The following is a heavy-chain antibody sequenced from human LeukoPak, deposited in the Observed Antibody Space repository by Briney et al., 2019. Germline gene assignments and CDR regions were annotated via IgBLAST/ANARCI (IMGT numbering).Heavy chain of an antibody. CDR1: GGSFSGYY. CDR3: ARGLLLFDI. J-gene: IGHJ3*02. D-gene: IGHD3-10*01. Sequence: SETLSLTCAVYGGSFSGYYWSWIRQPPGKGLEWIGEINHSGSTNYNPSLKSRVTISVDASKNQFSLKLSSVTAADTAVYYCARGLLLFDIWGQGTMVTVSS. CDR2: INHSGST. V-gene: IGHV4-34*01.